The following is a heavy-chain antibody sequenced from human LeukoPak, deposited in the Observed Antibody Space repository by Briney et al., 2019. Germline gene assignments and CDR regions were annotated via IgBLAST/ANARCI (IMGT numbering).Heavy chain of an antibody. Sequence: SETLSLTCTVSGGSISSGSYYWSWIRQPAGKGLEWIGRIYTSGSTNYNPSLKSRVTISVDTSKNQFSLKLSSVTAADTAVYYCARVAIFGVVKWFDPWGQGTLVTVSS. D-gene: IGHD3-3*01. CDR1: GGSISSGSYY. CDR2: IYTSGST. V-gene: IGHV4-61*02. CDR3: ARVAIFGVVKWFDP. J-gene: IGHJ5*02.